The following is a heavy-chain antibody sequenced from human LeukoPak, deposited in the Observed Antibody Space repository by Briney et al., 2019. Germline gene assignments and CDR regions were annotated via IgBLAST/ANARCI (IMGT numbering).Heavy chain of an antibody. V-gene: IGHV4-34*01. CDR1: GGSFSGYY. J-gene: IGHJ4*02. Sequence: SETLSLTCAVYGGSFSGYYWSWIRQPPRKGLEWIGEINHSGSTNYNPSLKSRVTISVDTSKNQFSLKLTSVTAADTAVYYCARYNILTGSDYWGQGILVTVSS. CDR2: INHSGST. D-gene: IGHD3-9*01. CDR3: ARYNILTGSDY.